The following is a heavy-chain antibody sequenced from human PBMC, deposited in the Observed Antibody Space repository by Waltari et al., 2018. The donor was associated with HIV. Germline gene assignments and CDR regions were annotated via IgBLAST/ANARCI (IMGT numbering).Heavy chain of an antibody. Sequence: HLPASGPGLLKPSETLSLPCPVSCDSFTRSNFYWAWFRQSPGRGLEGIGSSYHSGTTYSNPSLKSRLTRSVDRSKNRFSLDLTTVTAADTAIYFWARQGGLEYYGSGGYSFYFDLWGQGTLVAVSS. D-gene: IGHD3-22*01. CDR2: SYHSGTT. CDR3: ARQGGLEYYGSGGYSFYFDL. V-gene: IGHV4-39*01. J-gene: IGHJ4*02. CDR1: CDSFTRSNFY.